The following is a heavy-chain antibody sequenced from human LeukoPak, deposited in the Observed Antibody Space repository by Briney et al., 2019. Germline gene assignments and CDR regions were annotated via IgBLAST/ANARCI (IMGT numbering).Heavy chain of an antibody. CDR2: INPNSGGT. CDR1: GYTFTDYY. J-gene: IGHJ4*02. V-gene: IGHV1-2*02. D-gene: IGHD2-2*01. Sequence: ASVKVSCXASGYTFTDYYMHWVRQAPGQGLEWMAWINPNSGGTNYAQKFQGRVTMTRDTSISTAYMELSRLRSDDTAVYYCARVDTRYCSSTSCYRFDYWGQGTLVTVSS. CDR3: ARVDTRYCSSTSCYRFDY.